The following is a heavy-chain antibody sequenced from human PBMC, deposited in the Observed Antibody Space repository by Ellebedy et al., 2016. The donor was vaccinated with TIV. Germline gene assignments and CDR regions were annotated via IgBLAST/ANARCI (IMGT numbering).Heavy chain of an antibody. V-gene: IGHV3-7*01. CDR2: IKYDGSEK. Sequence: PGGSLRLSCAASGFTFSSYWMSWVRQAPGKGLEWVANIKYDGSEKYYVDSVKGRFTISRDNAKNSLYLQMNSLRAEDTAVYYCARDLKVSGSPCFDYWGQGTLVTVSS. CDR1: GFTFSSYW. J-gene: IGHJ4*02. D-gene: IGHD1-26*01. CDR3: ARDLKVSGSPCFDY.